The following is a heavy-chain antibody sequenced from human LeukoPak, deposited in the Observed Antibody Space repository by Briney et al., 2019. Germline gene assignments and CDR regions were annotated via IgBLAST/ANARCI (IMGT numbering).Heavy chain of an antibody. CDR1: GGSISSGGYS. Sequence: PSETLSLTCAVSGGSISSGGYSWSWLRQPPGKGLEWIGYIYHSGSTYYNPSLKSRVTISVDRSKNQFSLKLSSVTAADTAVYYCARAEYSSVDYWGQGTLVTVSS. V-gene: IGHV4-30-2*01. CDR3: ARAEYSSVDY. D-gene: IGHD6-6*01. J-gene: IGHJ4*02. CDR2: IYHSGST.